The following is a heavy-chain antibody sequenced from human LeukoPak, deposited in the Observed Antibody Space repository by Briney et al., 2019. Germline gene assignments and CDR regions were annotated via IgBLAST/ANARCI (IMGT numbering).Heavy chain of an antibody. CDR2: ISWNSGSI. Sequence: PGGPLRLSCAPSGFTFNDNPMHGFRQAPGRAREWSSGISWNSGSIGYADSVKGRFTISRDNAKNSLYLQMNSLRAEDTALYYCAKVGSGSSSWNWFDPWGQGTLVTVSS. CDR1: GFTFNDNP. CDR3: AKVGSGSSSWNWFDP. J-gene: IGHJ5*02. V-gene: IGHV3-9*01. D-gene: IGHD6-13*01.